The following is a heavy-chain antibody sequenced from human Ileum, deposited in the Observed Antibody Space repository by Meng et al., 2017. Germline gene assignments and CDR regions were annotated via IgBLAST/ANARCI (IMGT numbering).Heavy chain of an antibody. CDR1: GGSLSGNY. Sequence: WADGRFQTSAALSFHGGCYGGSLSGNYGSWIRKPPGKGLEWIGEINYSGSTNYNPSLKSRLTISVDTSKKQFSLKLSSVTDAETAVYYCTIRGVLYNWFDPWGQGTLVTVSS. J-gene: IGHJ5*02. V-gene: IGHV4-34*01. CDR3: TIRGVLYNWFDP. CDR2: INYSGST. D-gene: IGHD3-10*01.